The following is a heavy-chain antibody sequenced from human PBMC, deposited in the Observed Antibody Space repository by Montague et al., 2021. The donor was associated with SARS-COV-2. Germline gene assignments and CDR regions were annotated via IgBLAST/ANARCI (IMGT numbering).Heavy chain of an antibody. Sequence: SLRPSCAASGFTFNSYGMIWIRQAPGKGLEWVSAISGSGSDKHYIDSVRGRFTISRDNTENSLYLQMNNLRDEDTGIYYCAGDRGRSRWDWGQGTLVTVSS. CDR1: GFTFNSYG. CDR2: ISGSGSDK. J-gene: IGHJ4*02. D-gene: IGHD6-13*01. CDR3: AGDRGRSRWD. V-gene: IGHV3-48*02.